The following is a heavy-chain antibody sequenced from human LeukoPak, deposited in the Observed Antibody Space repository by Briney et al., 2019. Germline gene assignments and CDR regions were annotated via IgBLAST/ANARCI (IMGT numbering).Heavy chain of an antibody. CDR2: ISDSGAAM. CDR3: ARDSTNSFDY. CDR1: GFTFSSYS. V-gene: IGHV3-48*02. J-gene: IGHJ4*02. Sequence: GGSLRLSCAASGFTFSSYSMNWVRPAPGERLQWGSYISDSGAAMYYADSVKIRFTISRDNAKNSLYLQMNSLRDGDTSVYDCARDSTNSFDYWGQGARVTVSS.